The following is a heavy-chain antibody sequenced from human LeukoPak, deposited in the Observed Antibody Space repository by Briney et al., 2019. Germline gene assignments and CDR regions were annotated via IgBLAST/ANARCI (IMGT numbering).Heavy chain of an antibody. D-gene: IGHD3-22*01. J-gene: IGHJ4*02. CDR2: ISGSGGST. CDR1: GFTFSSYA. Sequence: GGSLRLSCAASGFTFSSYAMSWVRQAPGKGLEWVSAISGSGGSTYYADSMKGRFTLSRDNSKNTLYLQMNSLRAEDTAVYYCAKILAKTYYYDSSGYNFDYWGQGTLVTVSS. CDR3: AKILAKTYYYDSSGYNFDY. V-gene: IGHV3-23*01.